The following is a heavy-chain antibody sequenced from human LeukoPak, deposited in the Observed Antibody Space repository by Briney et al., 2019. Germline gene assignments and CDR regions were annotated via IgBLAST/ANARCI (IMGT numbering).Heavy chain of an antibody. J-gene: IGHJ6*02. CDR1: GFTFNYAW. V-gene: IGHV3-15*04. Sequence: TGGSLRLSCAASGFTFNYAWMSWVRQVPGKGLEWVGQTVSEIDDGTTDYAAPVKGRFTISRDDSKSTLYLQMNSLKIEDTAVYYCTTDEDWNYARKDVWGQGATVIVSS. CDR2: TVSEIDDGTT. D-gene: IGHD1-7*01. CDR3: TTDEDWNYARKDV.